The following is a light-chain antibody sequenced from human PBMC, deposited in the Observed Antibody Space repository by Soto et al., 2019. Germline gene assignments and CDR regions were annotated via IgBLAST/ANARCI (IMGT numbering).Light chain of an antibody. CDR3: QHRSNWPPFT. CDR2: DAS. J-gene: IGKJ3*01. Sequence: EIVLIQSPATLSLSPGERATLSCRASQSVGSYLAWYQHKPGQAPRLLISDASNRATGIPARFSGSGSETDFTLTISSLEPEDFAVYYCQHRSNWPPFTFGPGTKVDI. CDR1: QSVGSY. V-gene: IGKV3-11*01.